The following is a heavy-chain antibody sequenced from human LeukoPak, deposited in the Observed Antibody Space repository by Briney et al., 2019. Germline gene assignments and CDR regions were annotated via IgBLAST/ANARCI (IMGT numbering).Heavy chain of an antibody. CDR1: GDSISSGGYY. V-gene: IGHV4-31*03. D-gene: IGHD6-13*01. Sequence: PSQTLSLTCTVSGDSISSGGYYWSWIRQHPGKGLEWIGYIYYSGSTYYNPSLKSRVTISVDTSKNQFSLKLSSVTAADTAVYYCARVGGIAAAGTVFFGYWGQGTLVTVSS. CDR3: ARVGGIAAAGTVFFGY. CDR2: IYYSGST. J-gene: IGHJ4*02.